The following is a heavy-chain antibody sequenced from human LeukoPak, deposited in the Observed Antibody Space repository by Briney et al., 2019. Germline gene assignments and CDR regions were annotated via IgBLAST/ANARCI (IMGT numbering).Heavy chain of an antibody. Sequence: SETLSLTCTVSGGSISSYYWSWIRQPPGKGLEWVGYIYYSGSTNYNPSLRSRVTISVDTSKNQFSLKLSSVTAADTAVYYCARGGNYGDYDGYFDYWGQGTLVTVSS. D-gene: IGHD4-17*01. V-gene: IGHV4-59*08. CDR2: IYYSGST. J-gene: IGHJ4*02. CDR3: ARGGNYGDYDGYFDY. CDR1: GGSISSYY.